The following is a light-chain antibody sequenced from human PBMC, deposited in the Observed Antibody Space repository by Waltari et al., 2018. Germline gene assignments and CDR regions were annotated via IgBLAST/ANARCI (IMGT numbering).Light chain of an antibody. Sequence: QSVLTQPPSVSAAPGQKVTISCSGNLGYNYVSWYQQLPGGAPQLVFHDNNERHSGTPDRFSGSKSLTSASLDINGLQPGDEGDYFCAAWDNGLSAVVFGGGTKLTVL. J-gene: IGLJ3*02. V-gene: IGLV1-51*01. CDR3: AAWDNGLSAVV. CDR1: LGYNY. CDR2: DNN.